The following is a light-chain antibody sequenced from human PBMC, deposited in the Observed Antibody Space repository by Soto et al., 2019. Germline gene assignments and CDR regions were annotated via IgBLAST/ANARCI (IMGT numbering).Light chain of an antibody. J-gene: IGKJ1*01. V-gene: IGKV1-12*01. CDR1: QGIGSW. CDR3: QQANSFPRT. Sequence: DIQMTQSPSSVSASVGDRVTITCRASQGIGSWVAWYQQKPGKAPKLLIYSASSLQSGVPSRFSGSGSGTYFTLTISSLQTEDFATYYCQQANSFPRTFGQGTKVEIK. CDR2: SAS.